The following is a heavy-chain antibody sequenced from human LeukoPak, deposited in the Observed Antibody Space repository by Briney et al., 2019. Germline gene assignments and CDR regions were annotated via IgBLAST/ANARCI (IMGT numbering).Heavy chain of an antibody. J-gene: IGHJ5*02. D-gene: IGHD6-13*01. Sequence: GGSLRLSCAASGFTFSNYAMTWVRQAPGKGLEWVSYISSSSTTIYYADSVKGRFTISRDNAKSSLYLQMNSLRDEDTAVYYCARRAAAADTFNWFDTWGQGTLVTVSS. CDR3: ARRAAAADTFNWFDT. V-gene: IGHV3-48*02. CDR2: ISSSSTTI. CDR1: GFTFSNYA.